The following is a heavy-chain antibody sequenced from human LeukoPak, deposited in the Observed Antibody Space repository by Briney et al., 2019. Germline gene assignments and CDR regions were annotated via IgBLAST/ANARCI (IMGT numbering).Heavy chain of an antibody. CDR1: GGTFSSYA. CDR2: IIPILGIA. CDR3: ARGGSSSDAVLDY. D-gene: IGHD6-6*01. J-gene: IGHJ4*02. V-gene: IGHV1-69*04. Sequence: SVKVSCKASGGTFSSYAISWVRQAPGQGLEWMGRIIPILGIANYAQKFQGRVTITTDESTSTAYMELSSLRSEDTAVYYCARGGSSSDAVLDYWGQGTLVTVSS.